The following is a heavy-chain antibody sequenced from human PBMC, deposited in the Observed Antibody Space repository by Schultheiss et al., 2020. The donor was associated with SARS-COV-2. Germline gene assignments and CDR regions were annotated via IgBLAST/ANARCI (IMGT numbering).Heavy chain of an antibody. D-gene: IGHD3-3*01. Sequence: GGSLRLSCAASGFTFSDYYMSWIRQAPGKGLEWVANIKQDGSEKYYVDSVKGRFTISRDNAKNSLYLQMNSLRAEDTAVYYCARSLPRYYDFWSGYIPGLDYWGQGTLVTVSS. CDR1: GFTFSDYY. J-gene: IGHJ4*02. CDR2: IKQDGSEK. V-gene: IGHV3-7*04. CDR3: ARSLPRYYDFWSGYIPGLDY.